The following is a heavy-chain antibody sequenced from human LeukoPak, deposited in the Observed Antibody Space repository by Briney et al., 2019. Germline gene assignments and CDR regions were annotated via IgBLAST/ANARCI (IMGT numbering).Heavy chain of an antibody. V-gene: IGHV3-11*01. J-gene: IGHJ3*02. CDR3: ARDRPNYDYVWGSYLASANTI. CDR2: ISSSGSTI. CDR1: GFTFSDYY. Sequence: GGSLRLSCAASGFTFSDYYMSWIRQAPGKGLERVSYISSSGSTIYYADSVKGRFTISRDNAKNSLYLQMDSLRAEDTAVYYCARDRPNYDYVWGSYLASANTIWGQGTMVTVSS. D-gene: IGHD3-16*02.